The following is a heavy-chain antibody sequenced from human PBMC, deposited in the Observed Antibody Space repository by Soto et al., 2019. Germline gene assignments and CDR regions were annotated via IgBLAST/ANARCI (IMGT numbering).Heavy chain of an antibody. J-gene: IGHJ4*02. CDR1: GYTFTGYY. CDR3: ARAGGVRGVKSFDY. Sequence: VASVKVSCKASGYTFTGYYMHWVRQAPGQGLEWMGWINPNSGGTNYAQKFQGRVTMTRDTSISTAYMELSRLRSDDTAVYYCARAGGVRGVKSFDYWGQGTLVTVSS. CDR2: INPNSGGT. D-gene: IGHD3-10*01. V-gene: IGHV1-2*02.